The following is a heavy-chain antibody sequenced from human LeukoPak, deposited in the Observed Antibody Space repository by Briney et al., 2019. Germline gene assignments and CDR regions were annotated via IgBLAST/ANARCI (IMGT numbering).Heavy chain of an antibody. Sequence: GESLQISCKGSGYSFTTYWIGWVRQMPGKGLEWMGIIYPGDSDTRYSPSFQGQVTISADKSISTAYLQWSSLKASDTAMYYCARFRHYYDSSGYLDAFDIWGQGTMVTVSS. J-gene: IGHJ3*02. CDR2: IYPGDSDT. V-gene: IGHV5-51*01. D-gene: IGHD3-22*01. CDR1: GYSFTTYW. CDR3: ARFRHYYDSSGYLDAFDI.